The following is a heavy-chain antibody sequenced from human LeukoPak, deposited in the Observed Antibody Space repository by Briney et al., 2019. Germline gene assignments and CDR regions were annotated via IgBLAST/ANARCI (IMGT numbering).Heavy chain of an antibody. CDR2: INHSGTT. D-gene: IGHD2-2*01. CDR3: ARGYQLLWGGWFDP. J-gene: IGHJ5*02. CDR1: GGSFSGYY. Sequence: SETLSLTCAVYGGSFSGYYWSWVRQPPGKGLEWIGEINHSGTTTYNPSLKSRVTISVDTSKNQFSLKLNSVTAADTAVYYCARGYQLLWGGWFDPWGQGTLVTVSS. V-gene: IGHV4-34*01.